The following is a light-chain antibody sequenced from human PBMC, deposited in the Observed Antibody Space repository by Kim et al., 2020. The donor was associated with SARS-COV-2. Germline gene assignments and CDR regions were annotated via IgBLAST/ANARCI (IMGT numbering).Light chain of an antibody. V-gene: IGKV1-9*01. CDR1: QVMSSY. CDR3: QQLNIYPPIT. CDR2: GAS. Sequence: SRGDRVTITCRASQVMSSYLAWYQQKPGKAPKLLIYGASTLQSGVPSRFSGSRSGTDFTLTISSLQPEDFAVYYCQQLNIYPPITFGQGTRLEIK. J-gene: IGKJ5*01.